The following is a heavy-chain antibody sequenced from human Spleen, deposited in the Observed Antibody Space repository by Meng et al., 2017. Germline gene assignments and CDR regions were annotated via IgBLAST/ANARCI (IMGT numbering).Heavy chain of an antibody. V-gene: IGHV4-34*01. Sequence: SETLSLTCAVYGGSFSGYYWSWIRQPPGKGLEWIGEINHSGSTNYNPSLKSRVTISVDTSKNQFSLKLSSVTAADTAVYYCARDYNLDTAMVPSGFDYWGQGTLVTVSS. CDR1: GGSFSGYY. CDR3: ARDYNLDTAMVPSGFDY. D-gene: IGHD5-18*01. CDR2: INHSGST. J-gene: IGHJ4*02.